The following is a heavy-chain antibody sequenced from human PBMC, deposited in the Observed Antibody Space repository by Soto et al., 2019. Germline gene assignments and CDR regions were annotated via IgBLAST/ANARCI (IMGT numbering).Heavy chain of an antibody. V-gene: IGHV3-21*01. CDR1: EFTFSSYS. CDR2: ISSDSTSI. D-gene: IGHD3-10*01. J-gene: IGHJ4*01. Sequence: EVRLVESGGGLVKPGGSLRLSCAASEFTFSSYSMNWVRQAPGKGLEWVSIISSDSTSIYYTDSVKGRFTISRDNAKNSLYLQMDSLRVEDTAVYYCARAVATMPRGAPGDWGHVTLVTVSS. CDR3: ARAVATMPRGAPGD.